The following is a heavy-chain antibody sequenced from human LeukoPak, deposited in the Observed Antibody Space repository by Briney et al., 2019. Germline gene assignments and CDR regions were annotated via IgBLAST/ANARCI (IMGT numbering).Heavy chain of an antibody. J-gene: IGHJ5*02. CDR3: ARAYSGYDSVFPRFDP. CDR2: IYHSGST. V-gene: IGHV4-38-2*01. CDR1: GYSISSGYY. Sequence: SETLSLTCAVSGYSISSGYYWGWLRQPPGKGLEWIGSIYHSGSTYYNPSLKSRVTISVDTSKNQFSLKLSSVTAADTAVYYCARAYSGYDSVFPRFDPWGQGTLVTVSS. D-gene: IGHD5-12*01.